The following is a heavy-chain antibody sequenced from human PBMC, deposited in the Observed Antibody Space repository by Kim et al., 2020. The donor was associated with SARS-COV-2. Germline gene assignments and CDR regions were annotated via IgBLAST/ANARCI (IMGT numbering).Heavy chain of an antibody. CDR1: GSSVRSSY. Sequence: GGSLRLSCAVSGSSVRSSYMTWVRQAPGKGLEWVSAIHDSGSTYYADSVTGRFTISRDIPKDTLYLQMNSLRAEETAVYYCSSSTVGAYFDYWGQGSLVTVSS. V-gene: IGHV3-53*01. D-gene: IGHD1-26*01. CDR3: SSSTVGAYFDY. CDR2: IHDSGST. J-gene: IGHJ4*02.